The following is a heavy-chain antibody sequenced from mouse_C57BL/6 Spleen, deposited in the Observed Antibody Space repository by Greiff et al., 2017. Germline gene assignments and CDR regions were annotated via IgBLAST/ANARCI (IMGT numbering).Heavy chain of an antibody. CDR2: IDPSDSYT. J-gene: IGHJ2*01. Sequence: QVQLQQPGAELVKPGTSVTLSCKVSGYTFTSYWMQWVKQWPGQGLEWIGGIDPSDSYTNYNQQFKSKATLTGDASSSTAYMQLSSLTSEDSAVYYCATSDIDYWGQGTTLTVSS. CDR3: ATSDIDY. V-gene: IGHV1-50*01. CDR1: GYTFTSYW.